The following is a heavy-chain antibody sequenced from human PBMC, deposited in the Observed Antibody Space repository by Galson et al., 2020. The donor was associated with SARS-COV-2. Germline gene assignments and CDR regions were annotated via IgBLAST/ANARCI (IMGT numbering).Heavy chain of an antibody. CDR3: ARGYSYGYTFDY. CDR2: ISYDGSNK. Sequence: TGGSLRLSCAASGFTFSSYAMHWVRQAPGKGLEWVAAISYDGSNKYYADSVKGRFTISRDNSKNTLYLQMNSLRAEDTAVYYCARGYSYGYTFDYWGQGTLVTVSS. J-gene: IGHJ4*02. D-gene: IGHD5-18*01. V-gene: IGHV3-30-3*01. CDR1: GFTFSSYA.